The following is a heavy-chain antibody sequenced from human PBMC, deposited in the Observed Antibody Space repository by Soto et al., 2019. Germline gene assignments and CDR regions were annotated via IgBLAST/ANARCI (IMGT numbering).Heavy chain of an antibody. V-gene: IGHV3-30*03. CDR3: ATNSYGYVSTYYFDY. J-gene: IGHJ4*02. CDR2: ISYDASTK. Sequence: VQLVESGGGVVQPGTSLRRSCAASGFTFDSYAMHWVRQAPGKGLEWVAVISYDASTKYYADSVKGRFTISRDNSKNTLYLQMNSLRAEDTAVYYCATNSYGYVSTYYFDYWGQGTLVTVSS. D-gene: IGHD5-18*01. CDR1: GFTFDSYA.